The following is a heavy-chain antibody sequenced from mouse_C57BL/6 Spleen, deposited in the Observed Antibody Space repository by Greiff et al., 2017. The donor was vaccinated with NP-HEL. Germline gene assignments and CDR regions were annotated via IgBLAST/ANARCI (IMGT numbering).Heavy chain of an antibody. CDR2: INPNNGGT. J-gene: IGHJ1*03. CDR1: GYTFTDYN. Sequence: EVQVVESGPELVKPGASVKIPCKASGYTFTDYNMDWVKQSHGKSLEWIGDINPNNGGTIYNQKFKGKATLTVDKSSSTAYMELRSLTSEDTAVYYCAREGKFTGYFDVWGTGTTVTVSS. D-gene: IGHD2-1*01. CDR3: AREGKFTGYFDV. V-gene: IGHV1-18*01.